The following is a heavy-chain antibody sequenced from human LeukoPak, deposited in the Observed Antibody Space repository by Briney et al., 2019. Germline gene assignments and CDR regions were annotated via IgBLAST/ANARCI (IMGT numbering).Heavy chain of an antibody. CDR3: ARELWNAPTPGAY. CDR1: IDSTNGNY. D-gene: IGHD1-1*01. J-gene: IGHJ4*02. Sequence: SETLSLTCAVSIDSTNGNYWSWVRQSPGKGLEWIGEVHRSGSTNYKPSLKRRVTISIDRSKDQISLDLTSVTAADTAVYYCARELWNAPTPGAYWGQGILVTVSS. CDR2: VHRSGST. V-gene: IGHV4-4*02.